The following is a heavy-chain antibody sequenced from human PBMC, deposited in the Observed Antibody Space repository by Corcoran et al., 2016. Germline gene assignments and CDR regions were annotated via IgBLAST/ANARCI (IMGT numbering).Heavy chain of an antibody. CDR2: IIPIFGTA. CDR1: GGTFSSYA. Sequence: QVQLVQSGAEVKKPGSSVKVSCKASGGTFSSYAISWVRQAPGQGLEWMGGIIPIFGTANYAQKFQGRVTITADESTSTAYMELSSLRSEDTAVYYCAGPSNYLHMGYYYYGRDVWGQGTTVTVSS. J-gene: IGHJ6*02. D-gene: IGHD4-4*01. V-gene: IGHV1-69*01. CDR3: AGPSNYLHMGYYYYGRDV.